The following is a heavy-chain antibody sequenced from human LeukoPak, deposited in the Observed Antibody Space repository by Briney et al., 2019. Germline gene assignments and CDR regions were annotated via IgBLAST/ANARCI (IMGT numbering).Heavy chain of an antibody. CDR1: GFTFDDYA. J-gene: IGHJ4*02. Sequence: GGSLRLSCAASGFTFDDYAMHWVRQAPGKGLEWVSLITSDGYNTYYADSVRGRFTISRDNSKDSLFLQINSLRTDDTALYYCARDVHDRGYADCWGQGTVVAVS. D-gene: IGHD3-22*01. V-gene: IGHV3-43*02. CDR2: ITSDGYNT. CDR3: ARDVHDRGYADC.